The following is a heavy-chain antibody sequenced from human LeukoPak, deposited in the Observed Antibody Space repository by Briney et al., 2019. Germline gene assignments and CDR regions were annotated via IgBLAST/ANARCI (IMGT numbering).Heavy chain of an antibody. CDR2: IGGDGTT. CDR3: ARDRAYKSFDY. V-gene: IGHV3-23*01. CDR1: GFTFSNCG. Sequence: GGSLRLSCATSGFTFSNCGMSWVRQAPGKGLQWLSVIGGDGTTYYADSVKGRFTVSRDNAKNSLFLQMISLRAEDTAVYYCARDRAYKSFDYWGQGALVTVSS. D-gene: IGHD3-16*01. J-gene: IGHJ4*02.